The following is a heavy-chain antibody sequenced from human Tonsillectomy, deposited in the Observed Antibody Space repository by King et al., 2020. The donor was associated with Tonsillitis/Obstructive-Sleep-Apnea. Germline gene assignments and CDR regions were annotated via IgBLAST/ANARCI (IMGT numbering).Heavy chain of an antibody. V-gene: IGHV3-30*01. CDR2: VSYDGSDK. CDR1: GFTFSSHA. CDR3: ASISPRQMSRYDY. Sequence: VQLVESGGCVVQPGRSLRLSCAAFGFTFSSHAMHWVRQAPGKGLEWVAVVSYDGSDKYYADSVKGRFTISRDNSNNTLYLQMNSLRAEETAVYYCASISPRQMSRYDYWGQGTLVPVSS. J-gene: IGHJ4*02. D-gene: IGHD3-9*01.